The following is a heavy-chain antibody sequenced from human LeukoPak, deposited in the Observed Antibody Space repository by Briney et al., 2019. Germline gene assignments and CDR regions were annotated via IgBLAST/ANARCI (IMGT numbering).Heavy chain of an antibody. J-gene: IGHJ3*02. CDR1: GVSISSYY. D-gene: IGHD2-21*02. V-gene: IGHV4-59*12. CDR2: IYYSGST. Sequence: SETLSLTCTVSGVSISSYYWSWVRQPPGKGLEWIGYIYYSGSTNYNPSLKSRVTISVDTSKNQFSLKLSSVTAADTAVYYCASPGYCGGDCYSGAFDIWGQGTMVTVSS. CDR3: ASPGYCGGDCYSGAFDI.